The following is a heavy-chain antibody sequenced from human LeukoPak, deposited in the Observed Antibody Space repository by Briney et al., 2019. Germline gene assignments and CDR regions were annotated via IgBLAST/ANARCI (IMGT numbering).Heavy chain of an antibody. CDR2: VYYSGGT. Sequence: SQTLSLTCAVSGGSISSGAYSWSWIRQPPRRGLEWIGYVYYSGGTYYNPSLKSRVTISLDTSKSQFSLKLGSVIAAGTAVYYCVDYSPSSGCFDPWGQGTLVTISS. CDR3: VDYSPSSGCFDP. D-gene: IGHD4/OR15-4a*01. V-gene: IGHV4-30-4*07. J-gene: IGHJ5*02. CDR1: GGSISSGAYS.